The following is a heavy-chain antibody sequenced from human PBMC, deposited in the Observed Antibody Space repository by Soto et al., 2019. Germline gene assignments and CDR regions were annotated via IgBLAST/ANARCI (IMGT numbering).Heavy chain of an antibody. V-gene: IGHV3-15*07. CDR3: AKDLSPGLYNWNHAAPSYYYYGMDV. Sequence: PGGSLRLSCAASGFTFSNAWMNWVRQAPGKGLEWVGRIKSKTDGGTTDYAAPVKGRFTISRDDSKNTLYLQMNSLKTEDTAVYYCAKDLSPGLYNWNHAAPSYYYYGMDVWGQGTTVTVSS. J-gene: IGHJ6*02. D-gene: IGHD1-20*01. CDR1: GFTFSNAW. CDR2: IKSKTDGGTT.